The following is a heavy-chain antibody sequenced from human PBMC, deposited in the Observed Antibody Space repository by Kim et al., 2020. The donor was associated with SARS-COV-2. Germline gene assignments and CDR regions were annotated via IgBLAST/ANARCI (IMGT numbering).Heavy chain of an antibody. CDR3: ARVEYYGSGSSDSYYYYGMDV. V-gene: IGHV4-59*01. J-gene: IGHJ6*02. CDR2: IYYSGST. CDR1: GGSISSYY. Sequence: SETLSLTCTVSGGSISSYYWSWIRQPPGKGLEWIGYIYYSGSTNYNPSLKSRVTISVDTSKNQFSLKLSSVTAADTAVYYCARVEYYGSGSSDSYYYYGMDVWGQGTTVTVSS. D-gene: IGHD3-10*01.